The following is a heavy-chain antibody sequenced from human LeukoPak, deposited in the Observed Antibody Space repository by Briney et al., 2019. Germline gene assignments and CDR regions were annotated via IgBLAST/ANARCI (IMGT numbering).Heavy chain of an antibody. D-gene: IGHD3-9*01. V-gene: IGHV4-59*08. CDR3: ARVDDILTGGYYYYGMDV. CDR1: GGSISSYS. CDR2: IYYSGST. J-gene: IGHJ6*02. Sequence: SETLSLTCTVSGGSISSYSWSWVRQPPGKGLEWVGYIYYSGSTNYNPSLKSRVTISVDTSKNQFSLKLSSVTAADTAVYYCARVDDILTGGYYYYGMDVWGQGTTVTVSS.